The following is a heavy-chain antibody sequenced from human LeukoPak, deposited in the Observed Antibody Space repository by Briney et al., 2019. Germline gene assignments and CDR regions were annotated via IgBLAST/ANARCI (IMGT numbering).Heavy chain of an antibody. CDR2: VKQDGSET. CDR1: GFTFSSYW. Sequence: PGGPLRLSCAASGFTFSSYWMSWVRQAPGKGLEWVANVKQDGSETYYVDSVKGRFTISRDNAKNSLYLQMNSLRAEDTAVYYCAREWFGDLLFWGQGTLVTVSS. D-gene: IGHD3-10*01. V-gene: IGHV3-7*01. CDR3: AREWFGDLLF. J-gene: IGHJ4*02.